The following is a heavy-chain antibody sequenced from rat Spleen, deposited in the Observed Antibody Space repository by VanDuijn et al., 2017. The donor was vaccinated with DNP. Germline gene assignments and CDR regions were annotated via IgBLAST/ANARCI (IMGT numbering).Heavy chain of an antibody. CDR1: GFNFNDHW. V-gene: IGHV5-22*01. CDR2: ISYEGSST. CDR3: AKGMYTTGWGAY. Sequence: EVKLVESGGGLVQPGRSLKLSCAASGFNFNDHWMGWVRQAPKKGLEWVASISYEGSSTYYGDSVKGRFTISRDNAQSTVYLQMNSLRSEDTATYYCAKGMYTTGWGAYWGQGTLVTVSS. D-gene: IGHD1-6*01. J-gene: IGHJ3*01.